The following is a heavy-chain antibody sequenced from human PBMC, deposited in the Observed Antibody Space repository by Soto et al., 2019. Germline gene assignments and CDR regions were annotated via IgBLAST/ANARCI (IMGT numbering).Heavy chain of an antibody. CDR3: AKDGGGYNYGYVMLDKYYYGMDV. J-gene: IGHJ6*02. CDR1: GFTFSTYA. D-gene: IGHD5-18*01. CDR2: ISYDGTNK. Sequence: EGSLILSCAASGFTFSTYAMHWVRQAPGKGLEWVAVISYDGTNKYYADSVRGRFTISRDNSKNTLFLQMNSLRAEDTAVYYCAKDGGGYNYGYVMLDKYYYGMDVWGQGTTVTVSS. V-gene: IGHV3-30-3*01.